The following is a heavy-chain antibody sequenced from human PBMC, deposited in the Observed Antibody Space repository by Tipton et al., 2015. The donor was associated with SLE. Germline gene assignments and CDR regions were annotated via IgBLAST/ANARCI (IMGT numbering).Heavy chain of an antibody. D-gene: IGHD3-9*01. Sequence: RSLRLSCAASGFSFDDYAMHWVRQAPRKGLEWVSGISWNSDTLGYADSVKGRFTISRDNAKNSLYLQMNSLRAEDTALYYCAKDTLDILTGYPGAFDIWGQGTMVTVSS. CDR3: AKDTLDILTGYPGAFDI. CDR2: ISWNSDTL. CDR1: GFSFDDYA. V-gene: IGHV3-9*01. J-gene: IGHJ3*02.